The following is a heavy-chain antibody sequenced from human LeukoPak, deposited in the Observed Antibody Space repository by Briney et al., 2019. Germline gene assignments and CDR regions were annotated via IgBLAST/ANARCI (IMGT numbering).Heavy chain of an antibody. D-gene: IGHD4-11*01. CDR1: GFTLSSYW. CDR3: TREYLTVSYFDY. J-gene: IGHJ4*02. CDR2: IKQDGSEQ. Sequence: GGSLRLSCAASGFTLSSYWMSWVRQAPAKGLEWVANIKQDGSEQYYVDSVKGRFTISRDNAKNSLFLQMNSLRGEDTAVYYCTREYLTVSYFDYWGQGTLVTVSS. V-gene: IGHV3-7*05.